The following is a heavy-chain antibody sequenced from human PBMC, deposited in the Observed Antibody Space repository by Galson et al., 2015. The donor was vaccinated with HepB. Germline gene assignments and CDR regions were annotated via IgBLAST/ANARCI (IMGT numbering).Heavy chain of an antibody. J-gene: IGHJ4*02. D-gene: IGHD4-17*01. CDR2: INSDGSST. CDR1: GIPFSGYW. CDR3: ARGGGHYGDFVN. Sequence: SLRLSCAASGIPFSGYWMHWVRQAPGKGLVWASRINSDGSSTSYADSVQGRFIISRDNAKNSLYLQMNSLRDEDTAVYYCARGGGHYGDFVNWGQGTLVTVSS. V-gene: IGHV3-74*01.